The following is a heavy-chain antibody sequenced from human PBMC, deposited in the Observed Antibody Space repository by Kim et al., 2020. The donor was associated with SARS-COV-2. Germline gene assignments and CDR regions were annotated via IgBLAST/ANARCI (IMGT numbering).Heavy chain of an antibody. Sequence: GGSLRLSCTASGFTFGDYAMSWVRQAPGKGLEWVGFIRSKAYGGTTEYAASVKGRFTISRDDSKSIAYLQMNSLKTEDTAVYYCTRETHDGWNIGWFDPWGQGTLVTVSS. CDR1: GFTFGDYA. CDR3: TRETHDGWNIGWFDP. J-gene: IGHJ5*02. CDR2: IRSKAYGGTT. V-gene: IGHV3-49*04. D-gene: IGHD5-12*01.